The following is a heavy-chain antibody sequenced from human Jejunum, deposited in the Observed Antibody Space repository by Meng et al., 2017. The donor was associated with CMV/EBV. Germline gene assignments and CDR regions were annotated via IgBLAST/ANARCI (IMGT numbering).Heavy chain of an antibody. CDR3: AKDRYSGYAPYDTFDI. CDR2: LSASGGST. V-gene: IGHV3-23*01. Sequence: LRTYAMNWVRQAPGKGLEWVSGLSASGGSTYYADSVKGRFTISRDNSNSTLYLQINSLRAEDTAVYYCAKDRYSGYAPYDTFDIWGQGTKVTVSS. D-gene: IGHD5-12*01. J-gene: IGHJ3*02. CDR1: LRTYA.